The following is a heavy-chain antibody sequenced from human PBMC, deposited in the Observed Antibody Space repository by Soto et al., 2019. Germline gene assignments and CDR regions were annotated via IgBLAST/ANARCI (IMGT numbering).Heavy chain of an antibody. D-gene: IGHD3-16*01. Sequence: SETLSLTCTVSGGSISSSSYYWGWIRQPPGKGLEWIGSIYYSGSTYYNPSLKSRVTISVDTSKNQFSLKLSSVTAADTAVYYCAKRSPRVGWPTWGYNWFDPWGQGTLVTVSS. V-gene: IGHV4-39*01. CDR2: IYYSGST. J-gene: IGHJ5*02. CDR1: GGSISSSSYY. CDR3: AKRSPRVGWPTWGYNWFDP.